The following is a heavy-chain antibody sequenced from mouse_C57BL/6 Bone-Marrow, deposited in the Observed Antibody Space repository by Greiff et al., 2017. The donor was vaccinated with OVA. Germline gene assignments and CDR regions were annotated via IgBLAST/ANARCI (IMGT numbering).Heavy chain of an antibody. J-gene: IGHJ4*01. D-gene: IGHD1-1*02. Sequence: QVQLQQSGAELVKPGASVKISCKASGYAFSSYWMNWVKQRPGKGLEWIGQIYPGDGDTNYNGKFKGKATLTADKSSSTAYMQLSSLTSEDSAVYFCARGVMGYAMDYWGQGTSVTVSS. CDR1: GYAFSSYW. V-gene: IGHV1-80*01. CDR3: ARGVMGYAMDY. CDR2: IYPGDGDT.